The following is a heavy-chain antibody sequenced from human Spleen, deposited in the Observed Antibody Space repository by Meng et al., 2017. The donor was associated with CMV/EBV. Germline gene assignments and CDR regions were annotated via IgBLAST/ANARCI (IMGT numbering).Heavy chain of an antibody. Sequence: QVQLQQWGAGLLKPSETLSLTCAVYGGSFSGYCWSWIRQPPGKGLEWIGEINHSGSTNYNPSLKSRVTISVDTSKNQFSLKLSSVTAADTAVYYCARGRTTDFFDYWGQGTLVTVSS. CDR2: INHSGST. D-gene: IGHD1-1*01. V-gene: IGHV4-34*01. CDR1: GGSFSGYC. CDR3: ARGRTTDFFDY. J-gene: IGHJ4*02.